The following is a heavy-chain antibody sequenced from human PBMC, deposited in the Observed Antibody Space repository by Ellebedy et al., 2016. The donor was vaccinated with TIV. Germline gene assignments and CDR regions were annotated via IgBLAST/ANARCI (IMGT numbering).Heavy chain of an antibody. CDR1: GYIFSNYG. CDR2: ISTYNGDT. V-gene: IGHV1-18*01. J-gene: IGHJ4*02. D-gene: IGHD3-9*01. CDR3: ARYSYDILTGDNARFDN. Sequence: ASVKVSCKASGYIFSNYGVSWVRQAPGQGLEWMGWISTYNGDTNYAQKFQGRVTMTTDTSTSTAYMELRSLRSDDTAVYYCARYSYDILTGDNARFDNWGQGTLVTVSS.